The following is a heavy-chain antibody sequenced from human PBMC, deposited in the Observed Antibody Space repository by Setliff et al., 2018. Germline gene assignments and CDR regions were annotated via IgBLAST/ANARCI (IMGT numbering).Heavy chain of an antibody. V-gene: IGHV1-18*01. CDR3: ARDGMRYGLGAGPFDI. CDR2: ISAYNGNT. Sequence: ASVKVSCKASGYTFTSYGISWVRQAPGQGLEWMGWISAYNGNTNYAQKLQGRVTMTTDTSTSTAYMELRSLRSDDTAVYYCARDGMRYGLGAGPFDIWGQGTMVTVPS. J-gene: IGHJ3*02. D-gene: IGHD3-10*01. CDR1: GYTFTSYG.